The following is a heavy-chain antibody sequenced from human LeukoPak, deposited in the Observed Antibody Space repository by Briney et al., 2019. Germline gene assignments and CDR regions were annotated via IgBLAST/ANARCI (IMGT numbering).Heavy chain of an antibody. CDR3: ARDTFQPGLIDS. Sequence: PGGSLRLSCAVSGFTFSLYAMNWVRQAPGKGLEWVSYINDDSSDIHYAGSVRGRFTISRDDARKTLYLQLSSLRVEDTAVYYCARDTFQPGLIDSWGQGTLVTVSS. V-gene: IGHV3-21*05. CDR1: GFTFSLYA. CDR2: INDDSSDI. J-gene: IGHJ4*02. D-gene: IGHD2-2*01.